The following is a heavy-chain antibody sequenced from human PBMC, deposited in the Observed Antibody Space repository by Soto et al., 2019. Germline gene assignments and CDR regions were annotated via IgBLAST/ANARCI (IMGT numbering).Heavy chain of an antibody. CDR2: IYHSGGT. Sequence: SETLSLTCAVSGGSITSGGYSWSWIRQSPGKGLEWVGYIYHSGGTYYNPSLESRVTISVDRSKNQFSLNLSSVTAADTAVYFCVRCKNRGLFDYWGQGSLVTVSS. CDR3: VRCKNRGLFDY. V-gene: IGHV4-30-2*06. CDR1: GGSITSGGYS. J-gene: IGHJ4*02.